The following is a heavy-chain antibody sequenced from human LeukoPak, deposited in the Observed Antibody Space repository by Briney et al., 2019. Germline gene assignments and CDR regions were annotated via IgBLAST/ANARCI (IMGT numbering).Heavy chain of an antibody. CDR1: GYTFTSYD. V-gene: IGHV1-8*03. Sequence: GASVKVSCKASGYTFTSYDINWVRQATGQGLEWMGWMNPNSGNTGYAQKFQGRVTITRNTSISTAYMELSSLRSEDTAVYYCAREVTIFGVVEHHYMDVWGKGTTVTVSS. J-gene: IGHJ6*03. D-gene: IGHD3-3*01. CDR3: AREVTIFGVVEHHYMDV. CDR2: MNPNSGNT.